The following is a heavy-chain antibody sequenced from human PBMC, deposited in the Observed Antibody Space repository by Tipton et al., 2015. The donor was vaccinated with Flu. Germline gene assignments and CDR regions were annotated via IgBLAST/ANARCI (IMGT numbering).Heavy chain of an antibody. D-gene: IGHD3-22*01. Sequence: TLSLTCTVSGGSISSSSYYWGWIRQPPGKGLEWIGSIYYSGSTYYNPSLKSRVTISVDTSKNQFSLKLSSVTAADTAVYYCARHGDNYYDSSGGAFDIWGQGTMVTVSS. J-gene: IGHJ3*02. CDR3: ARHGDNYYDSSGGAFDI. V-gene: IGHV4-39*01. CDR1: GGSISSSSYY. CDR2: IYYSGST.